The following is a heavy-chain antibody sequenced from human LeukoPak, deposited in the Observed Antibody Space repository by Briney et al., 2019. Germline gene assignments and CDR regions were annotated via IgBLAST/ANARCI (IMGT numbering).Heavy chain of an antibody. CDR2: INSDGIAT. CDR1: GFTFNTYL. V-gene: IGHV3-74*01. J-gene: IGHJ4*02. Sequence: GGSLRLSCAASGFTFNTYLMHWVRQAPGKGLMWLSRINSDGIATTYADSVKGRFTISRDNAKNTLYLQMNSLGAEDTAVYYCASKTRGYSGYEYWGQGTLVTVSS. CDR3: ASKTRGYSGYEY. D-gene: IGHD5-12*01.